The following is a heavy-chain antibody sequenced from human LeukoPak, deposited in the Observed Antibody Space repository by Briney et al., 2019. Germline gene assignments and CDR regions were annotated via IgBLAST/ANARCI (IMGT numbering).Heavy chain of an antibody. CDR2: IYTSGST. D-gene: IGHD3-10*01. CDR3: ARVNYYGSESYYNA. V-gene: IGHV4-4*07. J-gene: IGHJ5*02. Sequence: SETLSLTCTVSGGSISSYYWSWIRQPAGKGLEWIGRIYTSGSTNYNPSLKSRVTMSVDTSKNQFSLKLSSVTAADTAVYYCARVNYYGSESYYNAWGQGTLVTVSS. CDR1: GGSISSYY.